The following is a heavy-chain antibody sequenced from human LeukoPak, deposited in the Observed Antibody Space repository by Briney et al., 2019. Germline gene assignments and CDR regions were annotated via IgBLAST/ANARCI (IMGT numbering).Heavy chain of an antibody. D-gene: IGHD3-3*01. Sequence: SETLSLTCTVSGGSISSSSYYWGWIRQPPGKGLEWIGSIYYSGSPYYHPSLKSRVTISVDTSKNQFSLKLSSVTAADTAVYYCASSLRFLEWFPGAFDIWGQGTMVTVSS. CDR2: IYYSGSP. CDR3: ASSLRFLEWFPGAFDI. V-gene: IGHV4-39*07. CDR1: GGSISSSSYY. J-gene: IGHJ3*02.